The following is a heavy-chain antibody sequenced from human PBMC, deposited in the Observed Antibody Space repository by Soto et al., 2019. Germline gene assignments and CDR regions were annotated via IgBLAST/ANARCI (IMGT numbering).Heavy chain of an antibody. CDR3: AGGMAPIELDF. CDR2: IYYSGYT. CDR1: GVSMSRYY. D-gene: IGHD3-16*01. Sequence: SQTLSLTCTVSGVSMSRYYWILLRQAPGKGLEWIGYIYYSGYTKYDPSLKSRVTMSVDTSKNQFSLKLSSVTAADTAVYYCAGGMAPIELDFWGQGTLVTVS. J-gene: IGHJ4*02. V-gene: IGHV4-59*01.